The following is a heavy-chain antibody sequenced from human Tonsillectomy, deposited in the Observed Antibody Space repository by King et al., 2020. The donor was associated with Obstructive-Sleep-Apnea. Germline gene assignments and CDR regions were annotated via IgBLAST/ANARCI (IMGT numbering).Heavy chain of an antibody. CDR1: GGTFSSYA. Sequence: QLVQSGAEVKKPGSSVKVSCKASGGTFSSYAISWVRQAPGQGLEWMGGIIPIFGTANYAPKFQGRVTITADESTSTAYMELGSLRSEDTAVYYCARDRCSSTSCAPYYYGMDVWGQGTTVTVSS. D-gene: IGHD2-2*01. CDR2: IIPIFGTA. J-gene: IGHJ6*02. V-gene: IGHV1-69*12. CDR3: ARDRCSSTSCAPYYYGMDV.